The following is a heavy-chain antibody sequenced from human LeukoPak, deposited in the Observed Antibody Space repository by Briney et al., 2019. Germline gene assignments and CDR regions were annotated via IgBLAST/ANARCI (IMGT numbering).Heavy chain of an antibody. V-gene: IGHV3-23*01. CDR1: GFTFSCCA. CDR2: ITGSGQTA. J-gene: IGHJ4*02. Sequence: GGSLRLSCAASGFTFSCCAMTWVRQAPGKGLEWVSTITGSGQTAYYSDSVKGRFTTSRDNSKNTLYLEMSSLRAEDTAIYYCAKEVLVVIESYLEKWGQGTLVTVSS. D-gene: IGHD3-22*01. CDR3: AKEVLVVIESYLEK.